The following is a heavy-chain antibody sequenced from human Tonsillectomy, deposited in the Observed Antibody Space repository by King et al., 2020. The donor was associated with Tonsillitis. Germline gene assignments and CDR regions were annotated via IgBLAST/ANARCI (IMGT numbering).Heavy chain of an antibody. CDR2: VSPDGNNE. J-gene: IGHJ3*02. CDR1: GFTFRNYG. Sequence: VQLVESGGGVVQPGRSLNLSCAASGFTFRNYGMHWVRQAPGKGLEGVAFVSPDGNNEFYEVSVEGRFTISRDNSKNTVSLHLNILRAEDTALYYCTREDILYCGGAHCYVCDIWGPGTMVTVSS. V-gene: IGHV3-33*05. D-gene: IGHD2-21*01. CDR3: TREDILYCGGAHCYVCDI.